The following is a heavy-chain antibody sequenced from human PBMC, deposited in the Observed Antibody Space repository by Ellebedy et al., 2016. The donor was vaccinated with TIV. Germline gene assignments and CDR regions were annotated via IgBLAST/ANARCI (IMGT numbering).Heavy chain of an antibody. J-gene: IGHJ4*02. CDR3: AKETWESSGYYIDY. CDR1: ESTSSSYG. D-gene: IGHD3-22*01. V-gene: IGHV3-23*01. CDR2: ISTTDGT. Sequence: PGGSLRPSCEASESTSSSYGMSWVRQAPGKGLEWVSSISTTDGTHYADSVKGRFTISRDNPKNTLSLKMNSLRAEDTAVYYCAKETWESSGYYIDYWGQGTLVTVSS.